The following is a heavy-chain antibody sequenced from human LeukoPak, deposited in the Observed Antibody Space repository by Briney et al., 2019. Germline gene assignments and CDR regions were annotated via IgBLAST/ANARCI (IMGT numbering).Heavy chain of an antibody. CDR1: GYTFTELS. V-gene: IGHV1-24*01. CDR2: FDPEDGET. J-gene: IGHJ3*02. Sequence: ASVKVSCKVSGYTFTELSMHWVRQAPGKGLEWMGGFDPEDGETIYAQKFQGRVTMTEDTSTDTAYMELSSLRSEDTAVYYCATAGLNYRAFDIWGQGTMVTVSS. D-gene: IGHD1-7*01. CDR3: ATAGLNYRAFDI.